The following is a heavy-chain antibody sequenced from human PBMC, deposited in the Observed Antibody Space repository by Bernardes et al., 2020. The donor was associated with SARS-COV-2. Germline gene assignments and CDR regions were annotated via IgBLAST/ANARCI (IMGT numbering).Heavy chain of an antibody. CDR3: ARDHSGSDGSWFDP. CDR1: GFTFSSYA. Sequence: GGSLRLSCAASGFTFSSYAMHWVRQAPGKGLEWVAVISYDGSNKYYADSVKGRFTISRDNSKNTLYLQMNSLRAEDTAVYYCARDHSGSDGSWFDPWGQGTLVTVSS. V-gene: IGHV3-30-3*01. CDR2: ISYDGSNK. D-gene: IGHD1-26*01. J-gene: IGHJ5*02.